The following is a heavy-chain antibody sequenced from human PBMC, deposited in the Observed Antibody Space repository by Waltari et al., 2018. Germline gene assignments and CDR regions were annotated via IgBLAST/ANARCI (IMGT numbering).Heavy chain of an antibody. J-gene: IGHJ4*02. Sequence: EVQLVESGGGLIQPGGSLSLSCAASGFPARSNYLTRVRQAPGKGLEWVSVIYSGGSTYYADSVKGRFTISRDNSKNTLYLQMNSLRAEDTAVYYCVSGRRDGYNFYDYWGQGTLVTVSS. D-gene: IGHD5-12*01. CDR3: VSGRRDGYNFYDY. CDR2: IYSGGST. V-gene: IGHV3-53*01. CDR1: GFPARSNY.